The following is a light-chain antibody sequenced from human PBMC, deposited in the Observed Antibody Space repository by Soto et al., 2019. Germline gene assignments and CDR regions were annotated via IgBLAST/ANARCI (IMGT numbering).Light chain of an antibody. CDR3: QQYNNWPPWT. J-gene: IGKJ1*01. V-gene: IGKV3-15*01. Sequence: EIVMTQSPATLSVSPWERVTLSCRASQSVSSSLAWYQQKPGQAPRLLIYGASTRATGIPARFSGSGSGTEFTLTISSLQSEDFAVYYCQQYNNWPPWTFGQGTKVDIK. CDR1: QSVSSS. CDR2: GAS.